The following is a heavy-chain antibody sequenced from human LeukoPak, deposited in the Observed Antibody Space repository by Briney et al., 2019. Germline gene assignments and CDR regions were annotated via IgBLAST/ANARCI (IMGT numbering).Heavy chain of an antibody. CDR2: ISGSGGST. Sequence: PGGSLRLSCAASGFTFSNYAMSWVRQAPGKGLEWVSAISGSGGSTYYADSVKGRFTISRDNSKTTLYLQMNSLRAEDTAVYYCAKMRGDILTGYYRGWFDPWGQGTLVTVSS. V-gene: IGHV3-23*01. J-gene: IGHJ5*02. CDR3: AKMRGDILTGYYRGWFDP. D-gene: IGHD3-9*01. CDR1: GFTFSNYA.